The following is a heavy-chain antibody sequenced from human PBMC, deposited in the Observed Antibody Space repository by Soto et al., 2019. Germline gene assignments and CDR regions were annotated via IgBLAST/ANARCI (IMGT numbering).Heavy chain of an antibody. Sequence: QVQLVQSGAEVKKPGSSVKVSCKASGGTFSSYTISWVRQSPGQGLEWMGRIIPILGIANDAQKFQGRVTITADKAPSTAYMAMSSLRAEDTAVYYWASAPGTNSFDYWGQGTLVTVAS. CDR2: IIPILGIA. CDR3: ASAPGTNSFDY. D-gene: IGHD6-13*01. V-gene: IGHV1-69*02. CDR1: GGTFSSYT. J-gene: IGHJ4*02.